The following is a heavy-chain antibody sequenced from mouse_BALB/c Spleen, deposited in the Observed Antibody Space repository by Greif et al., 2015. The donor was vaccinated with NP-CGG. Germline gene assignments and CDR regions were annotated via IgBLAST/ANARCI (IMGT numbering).Heavy chain of an antibody. V-gene: IGHV1S81*02. CDR1: GYAFTSYW. D-gene: IGHD2-3*01. CDR3: AIYDGYYYYAMDY. CDR2: INPSNGRT. J-gene: IGHJ4*01. Sequence: VQLQQSGAELVKPGASVKLSCKASGYAFTSYWMHWVKQRPGQGLERIGEINPSNGRTNYNEKFKSKATLTVDKSSSTAYMQLSSLTSEDSAVYYCAIYDGYYYYAMDYWGQGTSVTVSS.